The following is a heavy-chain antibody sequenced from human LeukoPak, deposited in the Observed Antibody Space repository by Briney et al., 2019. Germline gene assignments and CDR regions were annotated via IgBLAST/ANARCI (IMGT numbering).Heavy chain of an antibody. J-gene: IGHJ4*02. CDR2: VDPSDSYT. CDR3: ATGVGDTAMVIDY. D-gene: IGHD5-18*01. V-gene: IGHV5-10-1*01. Sequence: GGSLRLSCAASGFTFSYYSMNWVRQMPGKGLEWMGRVDPSDSYTNYSPSFQGHVSISTDKSISTAYLQWNSLKASDTGTYYCATGVGDTAMVIDYWGQGTLVTVSS. CDR1: GFTFSYYS.